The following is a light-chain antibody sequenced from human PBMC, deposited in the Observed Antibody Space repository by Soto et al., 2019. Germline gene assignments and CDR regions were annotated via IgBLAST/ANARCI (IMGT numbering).Light chain of an antibody. J-gene: IGKJ4*01. V-gene: IGKV1D-16*01. Sequence: DIWISQSTSSVSASIGDRLTITGRVIQGISSWLAWYQQKPGKAPKLLIYAASSLESGVPSRFSGSGSGTEFTLTIISLQPADFATYYCQQYNSYSPLTFGGGTKVDIK. CDR3: QQYNSYSPLT. CDR1: QGISSW. CDR2: AAS.